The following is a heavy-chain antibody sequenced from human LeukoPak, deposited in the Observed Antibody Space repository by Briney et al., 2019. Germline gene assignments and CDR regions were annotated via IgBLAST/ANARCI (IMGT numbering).Heavy chain of an antibody. CDR2: IYSGGTI. J-gene: IGHJ3*01. D-gene: IGHD3-22*01. CDR3: VRAVHHNFYSDSSGYYGDAFDV. CDR1: GFSIRTYY. Sequence: PGGSLRLSCEASGFSIRTYYMSWVRQVPGKGLEWVSVIYSGGTIRYADSVKGRFTFSRDNFKDTLNLQMNSLRADDTAVYYCVRAVHHNFYSDSSGYYGDAFDVWGQGKVVTVSS. V-gene: IGHV3-53*01.